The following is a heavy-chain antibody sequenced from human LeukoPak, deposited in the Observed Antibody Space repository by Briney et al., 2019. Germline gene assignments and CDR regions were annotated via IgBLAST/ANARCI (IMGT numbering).Heavy chain of an antibody. CDR2: IKQGGSEN. J-gene: IGHJ4*02. D-gene: IGHD6-6*01. Sequence: GGSLRLSCAASGFTFSYYWMSWVRQAPGKGLEWVATIKQGGSENYYVDSVKGRFTISRDDAKNSLYLQMNSLRAEDTAVYYCARAQFDVDSSSHFDYWGQGTLVTVSS. CDR1: GFTFSYYW. CDR3: ARAQFDVDSSSHFDY. V-gene: IGHV3-7*01.